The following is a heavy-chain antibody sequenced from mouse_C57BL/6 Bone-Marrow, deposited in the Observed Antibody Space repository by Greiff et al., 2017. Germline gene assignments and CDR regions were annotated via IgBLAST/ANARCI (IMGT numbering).Heavy chain of an antibody. D-gene: IGHD4-1*01. CDR3: ARSPGTNY. V-gene: IGHV1-61*01. J-gene: IGHJ2*01. Sequence: QVQLQQPGAELVRPGSSVKLSCKASGYTFTSYWMDWVKQRPGQGLEWIGNIYPSDSETHYNQKFKDKATLTVDKSSSTVYMQLSSLTSEDSAVYYCARSPGTNYWGQGTTLTVSS. CDR1: GYTFTSYW. CDR2: IYPSDSET.